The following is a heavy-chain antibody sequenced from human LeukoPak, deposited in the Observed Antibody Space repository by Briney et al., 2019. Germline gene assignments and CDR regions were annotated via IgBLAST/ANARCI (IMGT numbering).Heavy chain of an antibody. CDR3: ARAPYGDPFY. J-gene: IGHJ4*02. CDR2: IKDGGIT. Sequence: SETLSLTCAVYSGSLSGYYWSWIRQPPGKGLEWIGVIKDGGITNYNPSLRSRVTISVDTSKKQLSLKLSSATAADTAVYYCARAPYGDPFYWGQGTLVTVSS. V-gene: IGHV4-34*01. D-gene: IGHD4-17*01. CDR1: SGSLSGYY.